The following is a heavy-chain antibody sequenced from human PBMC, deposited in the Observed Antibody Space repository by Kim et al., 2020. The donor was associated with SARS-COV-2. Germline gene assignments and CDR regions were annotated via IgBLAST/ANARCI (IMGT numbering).Heavy chain of an antibody. V-gene: IGHV1-69*04. Sequence: SVKVSCKASGGTFSSYAISWVRQAPGQGLEWMGRIIPILGIANYAQKFQGRVTITADKSTSTAYMELSSLRPEDTAVYHCARDQGYSYGYWFDPWGQGT. J-gene: IGHJ5*02. CDR1: GGTFSSYA. D-gene: IGHD5-18*01. CDR2: IIPILGIA. CDR3: ARDQGYSYGYWFDP.